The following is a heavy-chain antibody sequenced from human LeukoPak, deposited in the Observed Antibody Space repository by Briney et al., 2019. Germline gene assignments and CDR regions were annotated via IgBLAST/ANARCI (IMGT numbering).Heavy chain of an antibody. J-gene: IGHJ6*03. V-gene: IGHV4-34*01. D-gene: IGHD3-9*01. CDR2: INHSGST. CDR1: GGSISSYY. Sequence: SETLSLTCTVSGGSISSYYWSWIRQPPGKGLEWIGEINHSGSTNSNPSLKRRVTISVATSKNQFSLKLSSVTAADTAVYYCAREDILTGYYHYYYYYYMDVWGKGTTVTISS. CDR3: AREDILTGYYHYYYYYYMDV.